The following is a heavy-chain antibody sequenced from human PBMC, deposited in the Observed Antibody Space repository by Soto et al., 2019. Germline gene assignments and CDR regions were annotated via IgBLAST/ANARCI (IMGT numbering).Heavy chain of an antibody. CDR1: GDSVSSNSAA. V-gene: IGHV6-1*01. CDR3: ARDTQGYCSGGSCSTGVWFDP. CDR2: TYYRSKWYN. D-gene: IGHD2-15*01. J-gene: IGHJ5*02. Sequence: SQTLSLTCAISGDSVSSNSAAWNWIRQSPSRGLEWLGRTYYRSKWYNDYAVSVKSRITINPDTSKNQFSLQLNSVTPEDTAVYYCARDTQGYCSGGSCSTGVWFDPWGQGTLVT.